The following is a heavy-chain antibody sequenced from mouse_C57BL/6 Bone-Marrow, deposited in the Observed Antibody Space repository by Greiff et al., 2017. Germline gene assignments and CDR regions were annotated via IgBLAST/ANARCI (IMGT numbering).Heavy chain of an antibody. D-gene: IGHD1-1*01. CDR3: ARSRGTVYAMDY. CDR1: GYAFSSSW. Sequence: QVQLQQSGPELVKPGASVKISCNASGYAFSSSWMNWVKQRPGKGLEWIGRIYPGDGDTNYNGKFKGKATLTADKSSSTAYMQLSSLTSEDSAVYFCARSRGTVYAMDYWGQGTSVTVSS. J-gene: IGHJ4*01. V-gene: IGHV1-82*01. CDR2: IYPGDGDT.